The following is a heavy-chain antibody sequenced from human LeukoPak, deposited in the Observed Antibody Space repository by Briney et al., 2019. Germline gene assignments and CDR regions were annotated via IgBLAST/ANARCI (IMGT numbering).Heavy chain of an antibody. J-gene: IGHJ4*02. V-gene: IGHV3-21*01. CDR1: GFTFSSYS. CDR2: ISSSSSYI. Sequence: PGGSLRLSCAASGFTFSSYSMNWVRQAPGKGLEWVSSISSSSSYIYYADSVKGRFTISRDNAKNSLYLQMNSLRAEDTAVYYCAKEPHSGSHTHCFDYWGQGTLVTVSS. D-gene: IGHD1-26*01. CDR3: AKEPHSGSHTHCFDY.